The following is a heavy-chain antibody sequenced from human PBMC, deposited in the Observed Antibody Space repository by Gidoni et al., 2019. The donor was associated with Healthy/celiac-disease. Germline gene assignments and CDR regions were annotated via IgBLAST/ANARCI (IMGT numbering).Heavy chain of an antibody. CDR2: IYSGGSK. Sequence: EVQLVESGGGLIQPVGSLSLSCAASGFTVSSNYMSCVRQAPGKGLEWVSVIYSGGSKYYADSVKGRFTIYRDNSKNTLYLQMNSLRAEDTAVYYCARALAAAEDYWGQGTLVTVSS. D-gene: IGHD6-13*01. CDR3: ARALAAAEDY. V-gene: IGHV3-53*01. J-gene: IGHJ4*02. CDR1: GFTVSSNY.